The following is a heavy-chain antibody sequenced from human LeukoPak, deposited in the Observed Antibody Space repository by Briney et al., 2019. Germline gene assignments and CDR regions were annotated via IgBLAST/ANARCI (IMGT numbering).Heavy chain of an antibody. J-gene: IGHJ4*02. CDR1: GFTFSSYS. V-gene: IGHV3-21*01. Sequence: GGSLRLSCAASGFTFSSYSMNWVRQAPGKGLEWVSSISSSSSYIYYADSVKGRFTISRDNAENSLYLQMNSLRAEDTAVYYCARDLWARKRDYWGQGTLVTVSS. CDR2: ISSSSSYI. CDR3: ARDLWARKRDY. D-gene: IGHD5-12*01.